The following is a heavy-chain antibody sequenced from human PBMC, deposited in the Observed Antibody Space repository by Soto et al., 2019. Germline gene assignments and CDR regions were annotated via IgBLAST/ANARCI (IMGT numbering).Heavy chain of an antibody. CDR1: GHSISSDYY. CDR3: AREVEMATICWFDP. D-gene: IGHD5-12*01. J-gene: IGHJ5*02. CDR2: MYHSGSA. V-gene: IGHV4-38-2*02. Sequence: SETLSLTCAVSGHSISSDYYWGWVRQPPGKGLEWIGSMYHSGSAYYNPSLKSRVTMSVDTSKNHFSLQLRSVTAADTAMYYFAREVEMATICWFDPWGQGTLVTVSS.